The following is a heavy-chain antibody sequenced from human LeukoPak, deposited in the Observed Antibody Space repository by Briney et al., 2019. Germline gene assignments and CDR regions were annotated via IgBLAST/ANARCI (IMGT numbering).Heavy chain of an antibody. CDR2: ITGTDGST. J-gene: IGHJ4*02. D-gene: IGHD3-10*01. CDR3: AKAFNYGSGYNYKTFDS. Sequence: PGGSLRLSCAASGFTFSYYAMSWVRQAPGEGLEWVSGITGTDGSTYYADSVKGRFTISRDNSKSALYLQMNSLRAGDTALYYCAKAFNYGSGYNYKTFDSWGQGTLVTVSS. V-gene: IGHV3-23*01. CDR1: GFTFSYYA.